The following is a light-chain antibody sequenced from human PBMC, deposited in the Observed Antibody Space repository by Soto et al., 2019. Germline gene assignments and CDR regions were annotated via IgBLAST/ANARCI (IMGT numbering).Light chain of an antibody. CDR1: SSDVGGYNY. CDR3: SSYTSSNTQV. V-gene: IGLV2-14*01. CDR2: EVT. J-gene: IGLJ2*01. Sequence: QSVLTQPASVSGSPGQSITISCTGASSDVGGYNYVSWHQQHPGKAPKLLIAEVTNRPSGVSNRFSGSKSGNTASLTISGLQAEDESDYYCSSYTSSNTQVFGGGTKVTVL.